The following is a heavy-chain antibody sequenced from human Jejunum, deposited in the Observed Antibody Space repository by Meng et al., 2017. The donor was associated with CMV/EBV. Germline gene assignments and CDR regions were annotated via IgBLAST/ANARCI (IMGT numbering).Heavy chain of an antibody. CDR1: GAPFGGY. CDR2: ITHSGST. D-gene: IGHD1-26*01. Sequence: HVHLPQGGAGLLKPSETLSLTCGVYGAPFGGYWSWVRQPPGKGLEWIGEITHSGSTNYNVSLKSRVTISIDTSKNQFSLKLSSVTATDTAVYYCAPGFRSWSGSYSSWGQGTLVTVSS. CDR3: APGFRSWSGSYSS. J-gene: IGHJ4*02. V-gene: IGHV4-34*01.